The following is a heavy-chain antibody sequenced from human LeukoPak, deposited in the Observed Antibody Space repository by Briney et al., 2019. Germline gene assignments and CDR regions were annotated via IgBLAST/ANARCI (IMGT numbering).Heavy chain of an antibody. D-gene: IGHD5-18*01. J-gene: IGHJ4*02. CDR3: ARADSYGSILDY. CDR1: GFTFSSYW. V-gene: IGHV3-7*04. Sequence: GGSLRLSCAASGFTFSSYWMSWVRQAPGKGLEWVASIDQYGRAKYYVDSVGGRFTFSRDNTKNSLHLQMNSLRAEDTAVYYCARADSYGSILDYWGQGTRVIDSS. CDR2: IDQYGRAK.